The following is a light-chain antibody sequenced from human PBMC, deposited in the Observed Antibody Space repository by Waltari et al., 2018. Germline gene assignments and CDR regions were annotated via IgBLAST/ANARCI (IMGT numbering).Light chain of an antibody. CDR1: QSVGRS. CDR2: GAS. Sequence: EIVLTQSPGTLSLSPGERATLSCRASQSVGRSLAWYQQKPGQAPRLLIYGASNRAAGIPDRFSGSGSGTDFSLTISRLEPEDLVVYYCQHYVRLPATFGQGTKVEIK. J-gene: IGKJ1*01. V-gene: IGKV3-20*01. CDR3: QHYVRLPAT.